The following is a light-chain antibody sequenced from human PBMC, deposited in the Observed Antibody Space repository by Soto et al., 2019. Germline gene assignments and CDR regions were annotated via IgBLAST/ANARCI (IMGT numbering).Light chain of an antibody. CDR1: QSLLQSGGYTF. Sequence: EIVLTQSPLSLPVTPGEPASISCRSSQSLLQSGGYTFLDWYLQKPGQSPQLLISLGSNRASGVLARFSGAGSGKDCTLKISRVEADDVGVYYCMRALQTPYTFGQGTRLEIK. CDR3: MRALQTPYT. CDR2: LGS. V-gene: IGKV2-28*01. J-gene: IGKJ2*01.